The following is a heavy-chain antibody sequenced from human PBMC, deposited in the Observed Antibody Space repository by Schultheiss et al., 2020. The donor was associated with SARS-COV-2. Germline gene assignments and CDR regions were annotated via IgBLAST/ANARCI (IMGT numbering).Heavy chain of an antibody. CDR3: ARDRYDFWSGYVSYWYFDL. D-gene: IGHD3-3*01. V-gene: IGHV1-58*02. CDR1: GFTFTSSA. J-gene: IGHJ2*01. Sequence: SVKVSCKASGFTFTSSAMQWVRQARGQRLEWIGWIVVGSGNTNYAQKLQGRVTMTTDTSTSTAYMELRSLRSDDTAVYYCARDRYDFWSGYVSYWYFDLWGRGTLVTVSS. CDR2: IVVGSGNT.